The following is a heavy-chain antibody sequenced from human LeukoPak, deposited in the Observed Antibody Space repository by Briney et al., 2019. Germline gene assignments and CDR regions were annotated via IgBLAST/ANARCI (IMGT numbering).Heavy chain of an antibody. J-gene: IGHJ6*02. V-gene: IGHV4-34*01. D-gene: IGHD6-13*01. Sequence: PSETLSLTCAIYGGSFSGYYWSWIRQPPGKGLEWIGEINHSGSTNYNPSLKSRVTISVDTSKNQFSLKLSSVIAADTAVYYCARLPHGDYSSIRAYPLDVWGQGTTVTVSS. CDR1: GGSFSGYY. CDR3: ARLPHGDYSSIRAYPLDV. CDR2: INHSGST.